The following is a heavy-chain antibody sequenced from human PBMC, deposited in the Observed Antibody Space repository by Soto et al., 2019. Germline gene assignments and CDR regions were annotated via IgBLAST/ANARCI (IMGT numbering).Heavy chain of an antibody. CDR2: IYYSGST. CDR1: GGSISSSSYY. Sequence: QLQLQESGLGLVKPSETLSLTCTVSGGSISSSSYYWGWIRQPPGKGLEWIGSIYYSGSTYYNPSLKSRVTISRYTSKNQFSLKLSSVTAADTAVYYCASSMTTVVTLDYWGQGTLVTVSS. J-gene: IGHJ4*02. D-gene: IGHD4-17*01. V-gene: IGHV4-39*01. CDR3: ASSMTTVVTLDY.